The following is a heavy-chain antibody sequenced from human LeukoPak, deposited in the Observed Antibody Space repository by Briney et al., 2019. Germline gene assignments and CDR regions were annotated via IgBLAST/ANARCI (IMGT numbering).Heavy chain of an antibody. V-gene: IGHV3-7*01. Sequence: PGGSLRLSCVASGFTFSMYWMTWFRQAPGKGLEWVANMKQDGSQKNYVDSVKGRFTISRDNAKNSLYLQMNSLRVEDTAVYYCTRSLRDCSGTTCYSWFAPWGQGTLVTVSS. J-gene: IGHJ5*02. D-gene: IGHD2-2*01. CDR2: MKQDGSQK. CDR1: GFTFSMYW. CDR3: TRSLRDCSGTTCYSWFAP.